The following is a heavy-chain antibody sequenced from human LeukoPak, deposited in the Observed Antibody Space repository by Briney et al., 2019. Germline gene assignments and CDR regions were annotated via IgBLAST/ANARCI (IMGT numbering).Heavy chain of an antibody. D-gene: IGHD4-23*01. CDR3: ARDSGGKGYDAFDI. CDR2: ISSSSSYI. V-gene: IGHV3-21*01. J-gene: IGHJ3*02. CDR1: GFTFSSYS. Sequence: GGSLRLSCAASGFTFSSYSMNWVRQAPGKGLEWVSSISSSSSYIYYADSVKGRFTISRDNAKNSLYLQMNSLRAEDTAVYYCARDSGGKGYDAFDIWGQGTIVTVSS.